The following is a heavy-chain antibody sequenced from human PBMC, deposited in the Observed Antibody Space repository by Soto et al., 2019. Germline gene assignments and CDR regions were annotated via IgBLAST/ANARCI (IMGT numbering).Heavy chain of an antibody. Sequence: QVQLVESGGGVVQPGSSLRLSCAVSGFTFRNYGMHWVRQAPGKGLEWVALISYDGSDQYYGESVKGRFTISRDSSKNTLYLDVSILRLEDTAVYYGAKVGSYGYGSNSDVEYWGQGTMVTVSS. CDR1: GFTFRNYG. D-gene: IGHD5-18*01. J-gene: IGHJ4*02. CDR3: AKVGSYGYGSNSDVEY. V-gene: IGHV3-30*18. CDR2: ISYDGSDQ.